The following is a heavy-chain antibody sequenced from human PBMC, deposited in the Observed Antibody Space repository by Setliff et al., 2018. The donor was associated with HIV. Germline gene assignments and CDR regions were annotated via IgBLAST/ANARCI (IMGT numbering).Heavy chain of an antibody. CDR1: GFTFSSYE. J-gene: IGHJ4*02. CDR2: ISRDSDRI. D-gene: IGHD5-18*01. CDR3: ASIELAAMVPVDY. V-gene: IGHV3-21*05. Sequence: KPGGSLRLSCAASGFTFSSYEMTWVRQAPGKGLECISYISRDSDRIHYADSVKGRFTISRDNAKNSLFLQMNSLRAEDTAVYYCASIELAAMVPVDYWGQGTLVTVSS.